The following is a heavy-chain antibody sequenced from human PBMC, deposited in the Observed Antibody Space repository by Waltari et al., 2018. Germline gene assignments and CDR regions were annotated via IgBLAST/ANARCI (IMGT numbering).Heavy chain of an antibody. CDR3: AKDIRKLRYGDS. V-gene: IGHV3-30*04. CDR1: GFTFSTQA. Sequence: QVQLVESGGGVVQPGTSLKLSCSASGFTFSTQAMHWVRQAPGKGLEWVGVMSCDGSDKYYAYSVKGRFTISRENSKNTLYLQMNNVRAEDTAIYYCAKDIRKLRYGDSWGQGTLVTVSS. CDR2: MSCDGSDK. D-gene: IGHD1-26*01. J-gene: IGHJ4*02.